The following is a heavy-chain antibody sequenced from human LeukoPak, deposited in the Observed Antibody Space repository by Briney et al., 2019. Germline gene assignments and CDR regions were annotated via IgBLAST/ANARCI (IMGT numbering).Heavy chain of an antibody. J-gene: IGHJ4*02. CDR1: GGSISRYY. D-gene: IGHD6-19*01. V-gene: IGHV4-59*01. Sequence: SETLSLTCTVSGGSISRYYWSWIRQPPGKGLEWIGYIYYSGSTNYNPSLKSRVTISVDTSKNQFSLKLSSVIAADTAVCYCARVIAVAGTTYFDYWGQGTLVTVSS. CDR2: IYYSGST. CDR3: ARVIAVAGTTYFDY.